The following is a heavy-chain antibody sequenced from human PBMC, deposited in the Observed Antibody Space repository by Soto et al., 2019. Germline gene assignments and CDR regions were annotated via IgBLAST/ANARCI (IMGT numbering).Heavy chain of an antibody. V-gene: IGHV4-30-4*01. CDR2: LYYSGST. J-gene: IGHJ5*02. CDR1: GGSISSGDYY. D-gene: IGHD2-15*01. Sequence: QVQLQESGPGLVKPSQTLSLTCTVSGGSISSGDYYWSWIRQPPGKGLEWIGYLYYSGSTYYNPSFKIRATIPEDSSKNQFSLQMNSVTAADTAVYYCARGLGVVVAATRPGGFDPWGQGTLVTVSS. CDR3: ARGLGVVVAATRPGGFDP.